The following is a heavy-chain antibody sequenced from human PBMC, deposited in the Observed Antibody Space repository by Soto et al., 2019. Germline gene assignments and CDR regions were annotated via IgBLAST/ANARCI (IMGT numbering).Heavy chain of an antibody. V-gene: IGHV4-34*01. J-gene: IGHJ4*02. CDR2: INHSGST. CDR1: GGSFSGYY. CDR3: ARVRIFEGIAAAGDFDY. D-gene: IGHD6-13*01. Sequence: SQTLSLPCAVYGGSFSGYYWSWIRQPPGKGLEWIGEINHSGSTNYNPSLKSRVTISVDTSKNQFSLKLSSVTAADTAVYYCARVRIFEGIAAAGDFDYWGQGTLVTVSS.